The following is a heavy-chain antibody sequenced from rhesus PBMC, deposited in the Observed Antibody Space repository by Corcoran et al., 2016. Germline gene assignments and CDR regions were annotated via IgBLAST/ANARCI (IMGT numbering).Heavy chain of an antibody. CDR3: VRGFYGLDS. V-gene: IGHV3-54*02. CDR2: ISFDESKK. J-gene: IGHJ6*01. CDR1: GFTFSTYG. Sequence: EVQLVESGGGLVQPGGSLRLSCEASGFTFSTYGIQWVRQAPGKGLEWVAVISFDESKKYYSDSMKDRFTISRDNSKNMVYLQMNNLKLEDTAVYYCVRGFYGLDSWGQGVVVTVSS.